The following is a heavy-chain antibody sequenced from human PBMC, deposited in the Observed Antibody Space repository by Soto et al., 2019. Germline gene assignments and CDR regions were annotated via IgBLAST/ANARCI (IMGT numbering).Heavy chain of an antibody. CDR3: ARERADIVVAPVATSGMDV. D-gene: IGHD2-21*01. Sequence: QVQLVESGGGVVQPGRSLKLPCIGSGFAFGSHGMHWVRQVSGKGLEWVAVISHDGQNQYYRDSVKGRFTISRDNSKNSLYLEVNSLRVEDTAVYHCARERADIVVAPVATSGMDVWGQGTAVTVSS. J-gene: IGHJ6*02. V-gene: IGHV3-30*03. CDR1: GFAFGSHG. CDR2: ISHDGQNQ.